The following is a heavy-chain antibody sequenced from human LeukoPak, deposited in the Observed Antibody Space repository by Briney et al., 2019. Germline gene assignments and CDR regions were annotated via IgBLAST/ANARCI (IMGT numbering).Heavy chain of an antibody. CDR1: GYTFTGYY. D-gene: IGHD3-3*02. CDR3: ARGPAFLDNWFDP. J-gene: IGHJ5*02. CDR2: ISAYNGNT. Sequence: ASVKVSCKASGYTFTGYYMHWVRQAPGQGLEWMGWISAYNGNTNYAQKLQGRVTMTTDTSTSTAYMELRSLRSDDTAVYYCARGPAFLDNWFDPWGQGTLVTVSS. V-gene: IGHV1-18*04.